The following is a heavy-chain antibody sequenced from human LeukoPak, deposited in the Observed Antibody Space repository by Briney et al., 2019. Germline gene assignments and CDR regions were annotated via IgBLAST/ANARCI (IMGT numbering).Heavy chain of an antibody. CDR1: GFTFSSYS. V-gene: IGHV3-23*01. CDR2: VSGSGGST. D-gene: IGHD5-12*01. J-gene: IGHJ4*02. CDR3: AKRYSGYDWSLGFDY. Sequence: GGSLTLLYAASGFTFSSYSMRWVRQPPGKGLEWVAVVSGSGGSTYHADAVKGRFTISRDNSKNTLYLQMNTLKAEDTAVYYCAKRYSGYDWSLGFDYWGQGTLVTVSS.